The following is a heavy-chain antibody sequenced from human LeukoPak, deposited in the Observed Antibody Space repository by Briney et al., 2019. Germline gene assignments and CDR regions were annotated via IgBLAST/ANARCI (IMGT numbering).Heavy chain of an antibody. Sequence: PGGSLRLSRAASGFTFSSYAMHWVRQAPGKGLEYVSAISSNGGSTYYANSVKGRFTISRDNSKNTLYLQMGSLRAEDMAVYYCARDPGSGSYHYYFDCWGQGTLVTVSS. J-gene: IGHJ4*02. CDR1: GFTFSSYA. V-gene: IGHV3-64*01. CDR3: ARDPGSGSYHYYFDC. CDR2: ISSNGGST. D-gene: IGHD1-26*01.